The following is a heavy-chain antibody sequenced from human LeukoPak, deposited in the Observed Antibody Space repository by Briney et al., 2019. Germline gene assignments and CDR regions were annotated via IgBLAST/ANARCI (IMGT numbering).Heavy chain of an antibody. CDR3: ARGATVTRPLDY. V-gene: IGHV1-69*04. CDR1: GGTFSSYA. Sequence: SVKVSCKASGGTFSSYAISWVRQAPGQGLEWMGRIIPILGIANYAQKFQGRVTITADKSTSTAYMELSSLRSEDTAVYYCARGATVTRPLDYWGQGTLVTVSS. CDR2: IIPILGIA. D-gene: IGHD4-17*01. J-gene: IGHJ4*02.